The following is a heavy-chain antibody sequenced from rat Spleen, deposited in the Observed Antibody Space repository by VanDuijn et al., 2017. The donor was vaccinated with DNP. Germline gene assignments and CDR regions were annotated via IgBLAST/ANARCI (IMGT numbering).Heavy chain of an antibody. CDR1: GFTFSDYN. J-gene: IGHJ1*01. CDR2: IRYDGGTT. Sequence: EVQLVESGGGLVQPGRSLKLSCAASGFTFSDYNMAWVRQAPTKGLEWVAYIRYDGGTTYYGDSVKGRFTISRDNAKSTLYLQMISLRSEDTATYYCTTGYWYFDFWGPGTMVTVSS. CDR3: TTGYWYFDF. V-gene: IGHV5-20*01.